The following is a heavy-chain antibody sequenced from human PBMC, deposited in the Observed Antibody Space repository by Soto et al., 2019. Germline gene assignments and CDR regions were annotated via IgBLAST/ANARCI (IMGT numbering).Heavy chain of an antibody. CDR1: GYSFTIYC. J-gene: IGHJ5*02. CDR3: ARRVFEYCSSTSCYSNWFDP. Sequence: GESLKISCNGSGYSFTIYCIGLVLRMPGKGLEWMWIIYPCDSDTKYSPSFQGQVTISADKSISNAYLQWSSLKASDTAMYYCARRVFEYCSSTSCYSNWFDPWGQGTLVTVSS. D-gene: IGHD2-2*02. V-gene: IGHV5-51*01. CDR2: IYPCDSDT.